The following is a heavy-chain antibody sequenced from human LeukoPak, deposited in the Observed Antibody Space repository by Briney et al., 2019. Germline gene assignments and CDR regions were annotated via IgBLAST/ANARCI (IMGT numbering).Heavy chain of an antibody. CDR2: IYTSGST. J-gene: IGHJ4*02. CDR3: ARDYYGSGSYID. Sequence: SQTLSLTCTVSAASISSGSYYWSWIRQPAGKGLEWIGRIYTSGSTNYNPSLKSRVTISVDTSKNQFSLKLSSVTAADTAVYYCARDYYGSGSYIDWGQGTLVTVSS. V-gene: IGHV4-61*02. CDR1: AASISSGSYY. D-gene: IGHD3-10*01.